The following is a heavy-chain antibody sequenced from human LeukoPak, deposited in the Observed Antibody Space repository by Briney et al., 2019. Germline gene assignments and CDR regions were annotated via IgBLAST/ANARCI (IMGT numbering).Heavy chain of an antibody. J-gene: IGHJ4*02. D-gene: IGHD4-23*01. CDR1: GGSISSSNYY. CDR3: ARTVGTHRFDY. V-gene: IGHV4-39*01. Sequence: APETLSLTCTVSGGSISSSNYYWGWIRQPPGERLEWIGTIYYTGTTYYNPSLQSRVIISVDTSKNQFSLNLSSVTAPDTALYYCARTVGTHRFDYWGQGILVTVSS. CDR2: IYYTGTT.